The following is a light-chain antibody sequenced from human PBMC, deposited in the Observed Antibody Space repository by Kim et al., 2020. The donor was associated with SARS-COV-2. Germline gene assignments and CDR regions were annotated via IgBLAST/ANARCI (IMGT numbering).Light chain of an antibody. Sequence: SVALGQTATITCGASNIGSKIVHWYQQTPGQAPVMVIDRDTNRPSGIPERFSGSTSGNTATLTISRAQAGEEADYYCQVWDSNTWVFGGGTQLTVL. J-gene: IGLJ3*02. CDR3: QVWDSNTWV. CDR2: RDT. V-gene: IGLV3-9*01. CDR1: NIGSKI.